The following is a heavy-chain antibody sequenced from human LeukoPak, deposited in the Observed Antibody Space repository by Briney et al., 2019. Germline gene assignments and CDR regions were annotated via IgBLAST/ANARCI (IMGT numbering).Heavy chain of an antibody. CDR2: ISSSGSTI. V-gene: IGHV3-11*01. J-gene: IGHJ3*02. D-gene: IGHD3-3*01. CDR3: AKDQWTIFGVVIKDHDAFDI. CDR1: GFTFSDYY. Sequence: PGGSLRLSCAASGFTFSDYYMSWIRQAPGKGLEWVSYISSSGSTIYYADSVKGRFTISRDNAKNSLYLQMNSLRAEDTAVYYCAKDQWTIFGVVIKDHDAFDIWGQGTMVTVSS.